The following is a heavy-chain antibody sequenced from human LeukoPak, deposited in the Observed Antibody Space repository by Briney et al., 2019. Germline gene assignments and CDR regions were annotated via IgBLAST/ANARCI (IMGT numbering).Heavy chain of an antibody. CDR3: AREGNYGYFDY. V-gene: IGHV1-69*05. CDR2: IIPIFGTA. J-gene: IGHJ4*02. Sequence: SVKVSYKASGGTYSSYAISWVRQAPGHGLEWWGGIIPIFGTANYAQKFQGRVTITTDESTSTAYMELSSLRSEDTAVYYCAREGNYGYFDYWGQGTLVTVSS. CDR1: GGTYSSYA. D-gene: IGHD4-11*01.